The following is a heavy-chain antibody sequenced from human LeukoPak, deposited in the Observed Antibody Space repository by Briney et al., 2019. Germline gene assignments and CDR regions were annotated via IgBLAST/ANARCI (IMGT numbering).Heavy chain of an antibody. CDR2: ISGSGDRT. V-gene: IGHV3-23*01. Sequence: GGSLRLSCAASGFPFSSYALGWVRQPPGKGLEWVSAISGSGDRTYYADPVRGRFTISRDGSRNTLFLQMNSLRVEDTAVYYCARSIVTVAAAGIDYWGQGTLVTVSS. CDR3: ARSIVTVAAAGIDY. CDR1: GFPFSSYA. D-gene: IGHD6-13*01. J-gene: IGHJ4*02.